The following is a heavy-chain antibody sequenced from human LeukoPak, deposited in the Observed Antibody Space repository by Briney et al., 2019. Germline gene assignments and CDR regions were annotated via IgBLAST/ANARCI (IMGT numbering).Heavy chain of an antibody. D-gene: IGHD3-16*01. Sequence: PSETLSLTCTVSGGSISSSSYYWGWIRQPPWKGLEWIGSIYYSGSTYYNPSLKSRVTISVDTSKNQFSLKLTSVTAADTAVYYCARETSQKGAHYMDVWGKGTTVTISS. CDR3: ARETSQKGAHYMDV. CDR1: GGSISSSSYY. V-gene: IGHV4-39*07. J-gene: IGHJ6*03. CDR2: IYYSGST.